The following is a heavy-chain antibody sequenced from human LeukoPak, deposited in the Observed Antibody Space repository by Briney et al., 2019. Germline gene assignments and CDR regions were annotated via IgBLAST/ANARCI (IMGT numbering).Heavy chain of an antibody. V-gene: IGHV3-23*01. D-gene: IGHD1-26*01. Sequence: PGGSLRLSCAASGFTFSSYAMSWVRQAPGKGLEWVSAISGSGGSTYYADSVKGLFTISRDNSKNTLYLQMNSLRAEDTAVYYCAKGGGSAWELLALDYWGQGTLVTVSS. J-gene: IGHJ4*02. CDR3: AKGGGSAWELLALDY. CDR1: GFTFSSYA. CDR2: ISGSGGST.